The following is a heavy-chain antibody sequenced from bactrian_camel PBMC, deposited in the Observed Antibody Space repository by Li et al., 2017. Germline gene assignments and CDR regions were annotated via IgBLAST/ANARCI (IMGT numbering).Heavy chain of an antibody. J-gene: IGHJ4*01. V-gene: IGHV3S1*01. CDR1: GYNSYRRYC. CDR3: AAADVPFRCGLGSALYYY. Sequence: QLVESGGGSVQAGGSLRLSCVVPGYNSYRRYCVTWFLQAPGKEREGVAAIYTRSGITYYADSVKGRFTISQDNAKNTIYLQMNSLKPEDTAMFYCAAADVPFRCGLGSALYYYWGQGTQVTVS. D-gene: IGHD5*01. CDR2: IYTRSGIT.